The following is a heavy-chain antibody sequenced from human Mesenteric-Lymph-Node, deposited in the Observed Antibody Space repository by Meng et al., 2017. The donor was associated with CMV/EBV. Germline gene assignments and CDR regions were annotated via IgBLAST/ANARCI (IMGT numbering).Heavy chain of an antibody. V-gene: IGHV1-2*02. CDR2: INPNSGGT. CDR3: AREEIVVVPAAIPGVSYYYYYGMDV. CDR1: GYTFTGYY. D-gene: IGHD2-2*02. J-gene: IGHJ6*02. Sequence: ASVKVSCKASGYTFTGYYMHWVRQAPGQGLEWMGWINPNSGGTNYAQKFRGRVTMTRDTSISTAYMELSRLRSDDTAVYYCAREEIVVVPAAIPGVSYYYYYGMDVWGQGTTVTVSS.